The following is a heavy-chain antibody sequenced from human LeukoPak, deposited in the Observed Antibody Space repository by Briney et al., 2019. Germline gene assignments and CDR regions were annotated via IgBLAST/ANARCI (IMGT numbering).Heavy chain of an antibody. V-gene: IGHV1-69*05. CDR1: GGTFSNFA. D-gene: IGHD3-3*01. J-gene: IGHJ3*02. Sequence: SVKVSCKASGGTFSNFAISWVRQAPGQGLEWMGGIIPIFGTAKYAQKVQGRVAMSTDESKTTAYMELSSLRSEDSAVYYCARQGGITVFGVAQPGGAFDIWGQGTMVTVSS. CDR2: IIPIFGTA. CDR3: ARQGGITVFGVAQPGGAFDI.